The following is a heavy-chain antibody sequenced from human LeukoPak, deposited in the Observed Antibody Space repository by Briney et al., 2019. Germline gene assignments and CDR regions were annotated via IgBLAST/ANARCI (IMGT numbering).Heavy chain of an antibody. CDR1: GYTFTSYD. J-gene: IGHJ5*02. CDR3: ARDVYCSSTSCYTPSWFDP. D-gene: IGHD2-2*02. Sequence: ASAKVSCKASGYTFTSYDINWVRQATGQGLEWMGWMNPNSGNTGYAQKFQGRVTMTRNTSISTAYMELSSLRSEDTAVYYCARDVYCSSTSCYTPSWFDPWGQGTLVTVSS. CDR2: MNPNSGNT. V-gene: IGHV1-8*01.